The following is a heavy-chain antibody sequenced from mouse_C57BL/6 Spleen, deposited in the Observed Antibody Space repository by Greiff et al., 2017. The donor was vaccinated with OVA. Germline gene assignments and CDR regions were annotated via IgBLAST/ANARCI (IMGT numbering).Heavy chain of an antibody. V-gene: IGHV1-18*01. CDR2: INPNNGGT. CDR3: ARQGYYGSLYAMDY. D-gene: IGHD1-1*01. CDR1: GYTFTDYN. Sequence: VQLKQSGPELVKPGASVKIPCKASGYTFTDYNMDWVKQSHGKSLEWIGDINPNNGGTIYNQKFKGKATLTVDKSSSTAYMELRSLTSEDTAVYYCARQGYYGSLYAMDYWGQGTSVTVSS. J-gene: IGHJ4*01.